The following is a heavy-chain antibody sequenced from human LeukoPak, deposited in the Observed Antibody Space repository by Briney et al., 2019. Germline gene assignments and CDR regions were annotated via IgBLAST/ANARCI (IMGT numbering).Heavy chain of an antibody. Sequence: SQTLSLTCTVSGGSISSYYWSWIRQPPGKGLEWIGYIYYSGSTNYNPSLKSRVTISVDTSKNQFSLKLSAVTAADTAVYYCARRAVRNGGNSVGFDPWGQGTLVTVSS. D-gene: IGHD4-23*01. CDR1: GGSISSYY. CDR3: ARRAVRNGGNSVGFDP. CDR2: IYYSGST. V-gene: IGHV4-59*01. J-gene: IGHJ5*02.